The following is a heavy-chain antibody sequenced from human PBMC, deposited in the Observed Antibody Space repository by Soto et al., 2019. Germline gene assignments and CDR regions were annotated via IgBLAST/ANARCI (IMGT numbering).Heavy chain of an antibody. Sequence: EVQLLESGGGLVQPGGSLRLSCAASGFTFSSYAMSWVRQAPGKGLEWVSAISGSGGSTYYADSVKGRFTISRDNSKNTLYLQMNSLRAEDMAVYYCAKHFRYCSSTSCGKGIDYWGQGTLVTVSS. V-gene: IGHV3-23*01. J-gene: IGHJ4*02. CDR3: AKHFRYCSSTSCGKGIDY. CDR1: GFTFSSYA. CDR2: ISGSGGST. D-gene: IGHD2-2*01.